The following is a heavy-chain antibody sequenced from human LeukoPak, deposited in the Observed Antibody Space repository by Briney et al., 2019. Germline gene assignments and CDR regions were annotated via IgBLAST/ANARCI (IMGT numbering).Heavy chain of an antibody. CDR1: GFTFSSYS. J-gene: IGHJ6*03. D-gene: IGHD4-17*01. V-gene: IGHV3-48*01. CDR2: ISSSSSTI. CDR3: ARDGYRDYRDMDV. Sequence: PGGSLRLSCAASGFTFSSYSMNWVRQAPGKGLEWVSYISSSSSTIYYADSVKGRFTISRDNAKNSLYLQMNSLRAEDTAVYYCARDGYRDYRDMDVWGKGTTVTVSS.